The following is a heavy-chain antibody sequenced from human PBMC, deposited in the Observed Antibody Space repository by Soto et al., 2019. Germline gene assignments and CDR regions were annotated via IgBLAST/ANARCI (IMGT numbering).Heavy chain of an antibody. D-gene: IGHD2-21*02. CDR3: ARDLWGYCGTDCYPLDV. Sequence: AETRSLTCTVCGGAISGDYWSWFRQPPGKGLEWIGYMYNTGSTVYNPSFKSRVTISVDTSKNQFSLKLNSVTAADTAVYYCARDLWGYCGTDCYPLDVWGQGTTVT. J-gene: IGHJ6*02. CDR2: MYNTGST. CDR1: GGAISGDY. V-gene: IGHV4-59*01.